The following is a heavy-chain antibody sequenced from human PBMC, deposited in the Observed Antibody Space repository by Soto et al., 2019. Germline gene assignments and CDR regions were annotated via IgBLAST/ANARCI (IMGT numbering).Heavy chain of an antibody. Sequence: RASVKVSCKASGYTFTSYGISWVRQAPGQGLEWMGWISAYNGNTNYAQKLQGRVTMTTDTSTSTAYMELRSLRSDDTAVYYCARDRAPLNPRTVTVVPAGFRYFDYWGQGTLVTVSS. J-gene: IGHJ4*02. CDR3: ARDRAPLNPRTVTVVPAGFRYFDY. CDR2: ISAYNGNT. CDR1: GYTFTSYG. V-gene: IGHV1-18*01. D-gene: IGHD2-2*01.